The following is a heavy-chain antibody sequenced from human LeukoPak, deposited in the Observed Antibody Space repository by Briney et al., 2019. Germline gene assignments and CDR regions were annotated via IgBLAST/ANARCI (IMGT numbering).Heavy chain of an antibody. CDR3: AANLMVVTPSHY. V-gene: IGHV4-39*01. J-gene: IGHJ4*02. CDR1: GRSVSSSSYY. D-gene: IGHD4-23*01. CDR2: IYYSGST. Sequence: SQTLSLTCTVSGRSVSSSSYYWGWIRQPPGKGLEWIGSIYYSGSTYYNPSLKSRVTISVDTSKNQFSLKRSSVTAADTAVYYCAANLMVVTPSHYWGQGTLVTVSS.